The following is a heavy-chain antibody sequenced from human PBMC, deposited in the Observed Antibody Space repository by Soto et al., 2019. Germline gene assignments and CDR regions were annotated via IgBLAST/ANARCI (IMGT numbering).Heavy chain of an antibody. V-gene: IGHV1-18*01. CDR3: AREYDILTGYFNKYYFDY. Sequence: ASVKVSCKASGYTFTSYGISWVRQAPGQGLEWMGWISAYNGNTNYAQKLQGRVTMTTDTSTSTAYMELRSLRSDDTALYYCAREYDILTGYFNKYYFDYWGQGTLVTVSS. J-gene: IGHJ4*02. D-gene: IGHD3-9*01. CDR2: ISAYNGNT. CDR1: GYTFTSYG.